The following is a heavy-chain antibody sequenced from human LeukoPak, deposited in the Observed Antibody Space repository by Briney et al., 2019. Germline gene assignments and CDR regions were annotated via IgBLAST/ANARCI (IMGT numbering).Heavy chain of an antibody. Sequence: PGGSLRLSCAASGFTVSANYISWVRQAPGKGLDWVSVIYSGGSTYYADSVKGRFTISRDISKNTVYLQMNSLRVEDTAVYYCARGGALDIWGQGTMVTLSS. CDR1: GFTVSANY. CDR2: IYSGGST. J-gene: IGHJ3*02. D-gene: IGHD3-16*01. CDR3: ARGGALDI. V-gene: IGHV3-53*01.